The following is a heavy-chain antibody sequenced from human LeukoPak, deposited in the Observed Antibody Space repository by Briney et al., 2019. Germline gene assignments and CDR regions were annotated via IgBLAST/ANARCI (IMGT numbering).Heavy chain of an antibody. CDR2: ISRSSTTI. D-gene: IGHD3-10*01. J-gene: IGHJ4*02. V-gene: IGHV3-48*04. CDR3: ARESSPLLWFGTTFDY. Sequence: PGGSLRLSCAASGFTFSNYSMNWVRQAPGKGLEWVSYISRSSTTIYYADSVKGRFTISRDNAKNSLYLQMNSLRAEDTAVNYCARESSPLLWFGTTFDYWGQGTLVTVSS. CDR1: GFTFSNYS.